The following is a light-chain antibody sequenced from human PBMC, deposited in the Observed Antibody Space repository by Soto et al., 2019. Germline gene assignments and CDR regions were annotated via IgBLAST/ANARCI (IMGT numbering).Light chain of an antibody. Sequence: DIVMTQSPDSLAVSLGERATINCKSSQSVLYSSNNKNYLAWYQQKPGQPPKLLIYWASTRKSGVPDRFSGSGSATDFTLTISSLQAEDVAVYYCQQYYSTPPTFGQGTKVEIK. CDR2: WAS. CDR3: QQYYSTPPT. J-gene: IGKJ1*01. V-gene: IGKV4-1*01. CDR1: QSVLYSSNNKNY.